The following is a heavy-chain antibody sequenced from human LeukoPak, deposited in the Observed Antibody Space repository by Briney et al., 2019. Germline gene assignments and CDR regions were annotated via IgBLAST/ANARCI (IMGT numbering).Heavy chain of an antibody. Sequence: ASVKVSCKASGYTFTGYYLHWVRQAPGQGLEWLGIINPSGGSSGGSTTYAQKFQGRVTMTRDTSTSTVYMELSNLRSEDTAVYYCARGGYIYGSFDNWGQGTLVTVSS. V-gene: IGHV1-46*01. D-gene: IGHD5-18*01. J-gene: IGHJ4*02. CDR3: ARGGYIYGSFDN. CDR1: GYTFTGYY. CDR2: INPSGGSSGGST.